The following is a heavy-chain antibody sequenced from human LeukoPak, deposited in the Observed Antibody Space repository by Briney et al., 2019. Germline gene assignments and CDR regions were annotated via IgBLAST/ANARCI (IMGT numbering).Heavy chain of an antibody. Sequence: GGSLRLSCAASGFIFSNYAMHWVRQAPGKGLEWVAVISYDGSNKYADSVRGRFTISRDNSKNTLYLEMNSLRAEDTAVYYCAKFYMDYYDSSGIDYWGQGTLVTVSS. CDR3: AKFYMDYYDSSGIDY. CDR2: ISYDGSNK. D-gene: IGHD3-22*01. J-gene: IGHJ4*02. CDR1: GFIFSNYA. V-gene: IGHV3-30*04.